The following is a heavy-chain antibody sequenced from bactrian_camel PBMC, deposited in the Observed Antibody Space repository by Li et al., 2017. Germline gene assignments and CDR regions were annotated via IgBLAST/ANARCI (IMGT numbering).Heavy chain of an antibody. CDR3: AADRRRHGPPSLRPGDYSV. J-gene: IGHJ4*01. Sequence: HVQLVESGGGSVQAGGSLTLSCAASGRTPGTACMAWFRTVPGKESEGVAAISGPGLTTHADSVKGRFSISKDNARNWLDLQMDSLEPGDTARYYCAADRRRHGPPSLRPGDYSVWGQGTQVTVS. D-gene: IGHD4*01. V-gene: IGHV3S53*01. CDR1: GRTPGTAC. CDR2: ISGPGLT.